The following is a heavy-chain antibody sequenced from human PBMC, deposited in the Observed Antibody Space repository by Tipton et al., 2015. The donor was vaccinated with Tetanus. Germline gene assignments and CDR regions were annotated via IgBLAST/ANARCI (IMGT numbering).Heavy chain of an antibody. CDR1: GGSLSSGTFY. Sequence: VKPSETLSLTCTVSGGSLSSGTFYWAWIRQPPGKGLEWIGNVYYNGNTYYNASLESRVTISIDRSRNQFSLKVTSVTAADTAVYYCATQTDNWFDPWGQGILVTVSS. J-gene: IGHJ5*02. CDR2: VYYNGNT. CDR3: ATQTDNWFDP. V-gene: IGHV4-39*01.